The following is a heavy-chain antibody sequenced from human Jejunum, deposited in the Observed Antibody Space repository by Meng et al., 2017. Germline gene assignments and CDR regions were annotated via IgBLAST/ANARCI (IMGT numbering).Heavy chain of an antibody. J-gene: IGHJ1*01. CDR2: IKRTTDGATT. CDR3: TTDRVETTLLQFHH. Sequence: GGSLRLSRAASGFTFSDAWMSWVRQAPGKGLEWVARIKRTTDGATTDYAASVKVRFTISRDDSNNILYLQLSGLKIEDTAVYYCTTDRVETTLLQFHHRGQGTLVTVSS. D-gene: IGHD5-18*01. CDR1: GFTFSDAW. V-gene: IGHV3-15*01.